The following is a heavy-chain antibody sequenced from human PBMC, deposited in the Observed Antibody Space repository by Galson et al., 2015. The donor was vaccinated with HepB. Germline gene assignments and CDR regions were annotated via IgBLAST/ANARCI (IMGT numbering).Heavy chain of an antibody. V-gene: IGHV4-31*02. J-gene: IGHJ6*02. Sequence: TVSGGSISSGGYYWSWIRQHPGKGLEWIGYIYYSGSTYYNPSLKSRVTISVDTSKNQFSLKLSSVTAADTAVYYCARVAPFRNSGVVPAEGYYYYGMDVWSQGTTVTVSS. CDR1: GGSISSGGYY. CDR2: IYYSGST. D-gene: IGHD2-2*01. CDR3: ARVAPFRNSGVVPAEGYYYYGMDV.